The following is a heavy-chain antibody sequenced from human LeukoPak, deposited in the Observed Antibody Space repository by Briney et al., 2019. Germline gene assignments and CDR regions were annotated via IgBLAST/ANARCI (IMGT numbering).Heavy chain of an antibody. Sequence: SQTLSLTCTVSGGSISSGGCYWSWIRQHPGKGLEWIGYIYYSGRTYYNPSLKSRVTISLDTSTNQFSLRLSSVTAADTAVFYCAREGGVAAAGRSGYFDYWGQGTLVTVSS. V-gene: IGHV4-31*03. CDR2: IYYSGRT. CDR3: AREGGVAAAGRSGYFDY. D-gene: IGHD6-13*01. CDR1: GGSISSGGCY. J-gene: IGHJ4*02.